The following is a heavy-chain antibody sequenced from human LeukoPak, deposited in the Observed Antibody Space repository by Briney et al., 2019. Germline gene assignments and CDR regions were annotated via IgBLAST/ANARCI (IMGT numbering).Heavy chain of an antibody. CDR2: IIPLFGTA. CDR3: ARGRPHYYDSSGYLGY. Sequence: SVKVSCKASGGTFSSYAISWVRQAPGQGLEWMGGIIPLFGTANYAQKFQGRVTITTDESTSTAYMELSSLRSEDTAVYYCARGRPHYYDSSGYLGYWGQGTLVTVSS. CDR1: GGTFSSYA. V-gene: IGHV1-69*05. D-gene: IGHD3-22*01. J-gene: IGHJ4*02.